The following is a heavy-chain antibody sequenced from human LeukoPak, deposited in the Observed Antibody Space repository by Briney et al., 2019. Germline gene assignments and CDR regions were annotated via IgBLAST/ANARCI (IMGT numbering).Heavy chain of an antibody. CDR3: ARGPTGYSSGWLQYYYYYMDV. J-gene: IGHJ6*03. CDR1: GGSISSYY. V-gene: IGHV4-59*01. Sequence: PSETLSLTCTVSGGSISSYYWSWIRQPPGKGLEWIGYIYYSGSTNYNPSLKSRVTISVDTSKNQFSLKLSSVTAADTAVYYCARGPTGYSSGWLQYYYYYMDVWGKGTTVTISS. CDR2: IYYSGST. D-gene: IGHD6-19*01.